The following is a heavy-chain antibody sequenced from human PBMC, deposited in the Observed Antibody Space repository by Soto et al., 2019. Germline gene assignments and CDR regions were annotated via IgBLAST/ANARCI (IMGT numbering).Heavy chain of an antibody. V-gene: IGHV3-7*03. CDR3: ATYTRNFDS. D-gene: IGHD2-2*01. J-gene: IGHJ4*02. CDR2: IRQDGSKK. CDR1: GSTFASYW. Sequence: GRSLRLSCAASGSTFASYWMSWVRQAPGKGLEWVATIRQDGSKKYYVDSLKGRLTISRDNAENSLYLQMDSLRAEDTAVYYCATYTRNFDSWGQGALVTVSS.